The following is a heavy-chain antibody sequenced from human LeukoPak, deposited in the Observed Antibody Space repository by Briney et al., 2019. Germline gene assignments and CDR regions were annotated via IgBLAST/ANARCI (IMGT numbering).Heavy chain of an antibody. CDR2: ITSRSTYM. CDR3: AKDPIAAAASGGDS. J-gene: IGHJ5*01. D-gene: IGHD6-13*01. Sequence: GGSLRLSCAASGFIFSTYSMNWVRQAPGKGLEWVSSITSRSTYMYYADSVKGRFTISRDNAKNLLYLQMNSLRAEDTAIYYCAKDPIAAAASGGDSWGQGTLVTVSS. CDR1: GFIFSTYS. V-gene: IGHV3-21*01.